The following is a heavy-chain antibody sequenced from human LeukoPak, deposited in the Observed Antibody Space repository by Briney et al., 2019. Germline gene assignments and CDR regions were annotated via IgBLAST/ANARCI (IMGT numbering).Heavy chain of an antibody. D-gene: IGHD3-22*01. V-gene: IGHV4-38-2*01. J-gene: IGHJ1*01. CDR1: GYSISSGYY. CDR3: ARIIPLNYYDSSGYYPKPGYFQH. Sequence: PSETLSLTCAVSGYSISSGYYWGWIRQPPGKGLEWIGSIYHSGSTYYNPSLKSRVTISVDTSKNQFSLKLSSVTAADTAVYYCARIIPLNYYDSSGYYPKPGYFQHWGQGTLVTVS. CDR2: IYHSGST.